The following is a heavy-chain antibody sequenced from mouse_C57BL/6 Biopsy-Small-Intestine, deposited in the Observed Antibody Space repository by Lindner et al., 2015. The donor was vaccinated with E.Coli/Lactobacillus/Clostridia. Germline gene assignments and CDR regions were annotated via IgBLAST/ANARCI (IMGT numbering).Heavy chain of an antibody. D-gene: IGHD2-3*01. J-gene: IGHJ3*01. CDR1: GYNFTSCW. CDR3: ASGLDGYYRAY. Sequence: VQLQESGAELAKPGASVNLSCKASGYNFTSCWMHWVKQRPGQGLEWIGYINHSNNYTKYNQKFKDKATLTADKSSSTVYMQLSSLTYEDSAVYYCASGLDGYYRAYWGQGTLVTVSA. V-gene: IGHV1-7*01. CDR2: INHSNNYT.